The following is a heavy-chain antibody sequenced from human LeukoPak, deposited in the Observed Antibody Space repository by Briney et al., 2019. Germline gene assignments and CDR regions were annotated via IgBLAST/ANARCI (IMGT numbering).Heavy chain of an antibody. Sequence: KPGGSLRLSCAASGFTFSSYSMNWVRQAPGKGLEWVSSISSSSYIYYADSVKGRFTISRDNAKNPLYLQMNSLRAEDTAVYYCARDYSIVGATTPFDYWGQGTLVTVSS. CDR2: ISSSSYI. CDR1: GFTFSSYS. CDR3: ARDYSIVGATTPFDY. D-gene: IGHD1-26*01. V-gene: IGHV3-21*01. J-gene: IGHJ4*02.